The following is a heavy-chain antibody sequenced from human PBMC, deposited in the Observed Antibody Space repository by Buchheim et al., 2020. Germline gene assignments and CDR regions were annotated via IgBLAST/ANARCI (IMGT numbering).Heavy chain of an antibody. CDR1: GGSFSGYY. D-gene: IGHD6-6*01. CDR2: INHSGST. Sequence: QVQLQQWGAGLLKPSETLSLTCAVYGGSFSGYYWSWIRQPPGKGLEWIGEINHSGSTNQKSSLKSRVTISVDTSKNQFSLKLSSVTAADTAVYYCARGYTYQAARGFDYWGQGTL. J-gene: IGHJ4*02. CDR3: ARGYTYQAARGFDY. V-gene: IGHV4-34*01.